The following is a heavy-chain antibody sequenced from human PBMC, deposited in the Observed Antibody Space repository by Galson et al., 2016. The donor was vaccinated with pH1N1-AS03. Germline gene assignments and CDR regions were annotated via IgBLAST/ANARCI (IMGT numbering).Heavy chain of an antibody. CDR2: IYHSGST. D-gene: IGHD1-14*01. CDR3: AAGRTNAFDF. Sequence: ETLSLTCVVSGGSISSSTWWSWVRQSPRKGLEWIGEIYHSGSTNYNPSLKSRVTMSVDKSKNQFSLKLNSVTAADTAVYYCAAGRTNAFDFWGQGPKVTVSS. CDR1: GGSISSSTW. J-gene: IGHJ3*01. V-gene: IGHV4-4*02.